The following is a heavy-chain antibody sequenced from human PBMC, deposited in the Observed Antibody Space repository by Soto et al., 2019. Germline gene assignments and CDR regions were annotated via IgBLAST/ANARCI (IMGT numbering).Heavy chain of an antibody. CDR1: GFTFSTYA. CDR3: AKRGSGYCSGNACYRNFDY. D-gene: IGHD2-15*01. V-gene: IGHV3-23*01. Sequence: HPGGSLRLSCAASGFTFSTYAMTWVRQAPGKGLEWVSAISGSGDNTYYADSVKGRFTISRDNSKNTLYLQMNSLRAEDTAVYYCAKRGSGYCSGNACYRNFDYWGQGTLVTVSS. CDR2: ISGSGDNT. J-gene: IGHJ4*02.